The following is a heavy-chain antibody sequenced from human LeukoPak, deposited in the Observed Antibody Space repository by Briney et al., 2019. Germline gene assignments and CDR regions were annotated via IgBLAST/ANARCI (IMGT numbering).Heavy chain of an antibody. Sequence: SETLSLTCTVSGGSISSYYWSWIRQPAGKGLEWIGRIYTSGSTNYNPSLKSRVTMSVDTSKNQFSLKLSSVTAADTAVYYCARVLYYYGSGSSIFEAFDIWGQGTMVTVSS. CDR2: IYTSGST. V-gene: IGHV4-4*07. CDR3: ARVLYYYGSGSSIFEAFDI. D-gene: IGHD3-10*01. CDR1: GGSISSYY. J-gene: IGHJ3*02.